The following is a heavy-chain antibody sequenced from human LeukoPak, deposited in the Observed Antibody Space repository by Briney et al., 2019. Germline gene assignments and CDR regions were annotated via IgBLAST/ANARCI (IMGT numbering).Heavy chain of an antibody. V-gene: IGHV1-69*05. CDR2: IIPIFGTA. J-gene: IGHJ4*02. CDR1: GGTFSSYA. D-gene: IGHD1-26*01. Sequence: SVKVSCKASGGTFSSYAISWVRQAPGQGLEWMGRIIPIFGTANYAQKFQGRVTITTDESTSTAYMELSSLRSEDTAVNYCARVGVGATSPFGYWGQGTLVTVSS. CDR3: ARVGVGATSPFGY.